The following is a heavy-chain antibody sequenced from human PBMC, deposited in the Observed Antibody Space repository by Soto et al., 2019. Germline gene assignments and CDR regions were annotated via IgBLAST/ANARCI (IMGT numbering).Heavy chain of an antibody. Sequence: GESLKISCKGSGYSFTSYWIGWVRQMPGKGLEWMGTIYPGDSDTRYSPSFQGQVTISADKSISTAYLQWSSLKASDTAMYYCARNNIVVVPAATRVDYGMDVWGQGTTVTVSS. CDR2: IYPGDSDT. CDR3: ARNNIVVVPAATRVDYGMDV. CDR1: GYSFTSYW. J-gene: IGHJ6*02. D-gene: IGHD2-2*01. V-gene: IGHV5-51*01.